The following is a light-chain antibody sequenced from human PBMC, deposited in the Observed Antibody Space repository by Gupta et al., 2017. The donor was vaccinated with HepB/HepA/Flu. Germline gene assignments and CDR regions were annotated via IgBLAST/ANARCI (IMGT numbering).Light chain of an antibody. CDR1: SSNIGSNS. CDR3: GTWDTSMRVFA. V-gene: IGLV1-51*01. J-gene: IGLJ2*01. Sequence: QSVFTQPPSASAAPGQKVTISCSGGSSNIGSNSVSWYQHLPGTDPKLLIIGNDKRPSGIPDRCSCCKSGTSAARETIGLQTGDEAEFYCGTWDTSMRVFAFGGGTKLTVL. CDR2: GND.